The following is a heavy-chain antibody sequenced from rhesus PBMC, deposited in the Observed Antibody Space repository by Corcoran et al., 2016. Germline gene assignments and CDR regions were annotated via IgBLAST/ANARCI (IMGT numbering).Heavy chain of an antibody. D-gene: IGHD6-31*01. Sequence: QVQLQESGPGLLKPSETLSLTCIVSGDSISANWWSWIRQPPGEGLEWIGEIDGNFGTTHYNPALTSRVTISKDASRNQLSLRVTSVTAADTAVYYCARDPATGYFDYWGQGVLVPVSS. CDR1: GDSISANW. V-gene: IGHV4-80*01. J-gene: IGHJ4*01. CDR3: ARDPATGYFDY. CDR2: IDGNFGTT.